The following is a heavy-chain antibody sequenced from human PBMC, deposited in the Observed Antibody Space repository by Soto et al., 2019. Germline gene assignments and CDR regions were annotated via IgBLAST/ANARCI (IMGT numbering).Heavy chain of an antibody. CDR2: IYHSGGT. J-gene: IGHJ4*02. CDR1: GGSISSGGYS. V-gene: IGHV4-30-2*01. CDR3: AIVAYNRNYIDY. Sequence: SETLSLTCAVSGGSISSGGYSWSWIRQPPGKGLEWIGYIYHSGGTYYTPSLKSRVTISVDRSKNQFSLKLTSVTAADTAVYYCAIVAYNRNYIDYWGRGTLVTVSS. D-gene: IGHD1-20*01.